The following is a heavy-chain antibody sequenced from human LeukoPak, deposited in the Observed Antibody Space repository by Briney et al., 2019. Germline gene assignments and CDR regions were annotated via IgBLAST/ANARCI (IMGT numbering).Heavy chain of an antibody. CDR3: ARDRYYYDSSGYYYFDY. Sequence: SETPSLTCTVSGVSISSYYWSWIRQPAGKGLEWIGRIHTSGSTNYNPSLRSRVTMSVDTSKNQFSLKLSSVTAADTVVYYCARDRYYYDSSGYYYFDYWGQGTLVTVSS. J-gene: IGHJ4*02. CDR2: IHTSGST. D-gene: IGHD3-22*01. CDR1: GVSISSYY. V-gene: IGHV4-4*07.